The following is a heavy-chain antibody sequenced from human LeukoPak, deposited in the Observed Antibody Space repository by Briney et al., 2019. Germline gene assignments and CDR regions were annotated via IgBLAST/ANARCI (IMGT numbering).Heavy chain of an antibody. J-gene: IGHJ4*02. CDR1: GGSFSGYY. CDR2: INHSGST. D-gene: IGHD6-19*01. CDR3: ARAPRVAGSDY. V-gene: IGHV4-34*01. Sequence: SETLSLTCAVYGGSFSGYYWSWIRQPPEKGLEWIGEINHSGSTNYNPSLKSRVTISVDTSKNQFSLKLSSVTAADTAVYYCARAPRVAGSDYWGQGTLVTVSS.